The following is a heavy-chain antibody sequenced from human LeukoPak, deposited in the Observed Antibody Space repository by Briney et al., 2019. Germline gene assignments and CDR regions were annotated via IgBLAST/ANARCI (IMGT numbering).Heavy chain of an antibody. J-gene: IGHJ4*02. CDR2: INWNGGST. D-gene: IGHD2-15*01. CDR3: AGALMVAAFDS. CDR1: GFTFDDYG. Sequence: GGSLRLSCAASGFTFDDYGMSWVRQAPGKGLEWVSGINWNGGSTGYADSVKGRFTISRDNANNSLTLHMSSLRAEDTAVYYCAGALMVAAFDSWGQGTLVTVSS. V-gene: IGHV3-20*04.